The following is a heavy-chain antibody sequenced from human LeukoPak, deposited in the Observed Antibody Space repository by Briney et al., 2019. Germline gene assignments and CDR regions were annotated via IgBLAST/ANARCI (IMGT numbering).Heavy chain of an antibody. V-gene: IGHV1-2*06. Sequence: ASVKVSCKASGYTFTGYYMHWVRQAPGQGLEWMGRINPNSGGTNYAQKFQGRVTMTRDTSISTAYMELSRLRSDDTAVYYCARPAPYYYDSSGYFDAFDIWGQGTMVTVSS. J-gene: IGHJ3*02. CDR2: INPNSGGT. CDR1: GYTFTGYY. D-gene: IGHD3-22*01. CDR3: ARPAPYYYDSSGYFDAFDI.